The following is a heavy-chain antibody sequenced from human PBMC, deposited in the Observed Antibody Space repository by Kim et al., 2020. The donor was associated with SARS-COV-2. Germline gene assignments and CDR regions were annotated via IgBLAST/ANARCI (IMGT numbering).Heavy chain of an antibody. J-gene: IGHJ4*02. D-gene: IGHD6-19*01. CDR1: GFTVGSNY. Sequence: GGSLRLSCAASGFTVGSNYMSWVRQAPGKGLEWVSVIYSGGSTYYADSVKGRFTISRDNSKNTLYLQMNSLRAEDTAVYYCARGTYSSGWYGGYYFDYWGQGTLVTVSS. CDR2: IYSGGST. CDR3: ARGTYSSGWYGGYYFDY. V-gene: IGHV3-66*01.